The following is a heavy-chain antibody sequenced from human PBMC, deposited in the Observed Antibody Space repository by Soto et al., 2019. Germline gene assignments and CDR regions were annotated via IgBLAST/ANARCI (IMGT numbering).Heavy chain of an antibody. CDR3: WKSYAVPAQRSAD. V-gene: IGHV3-64D*06. CDR2: ISSNGGST. CDR1: GFTFSSYA. Sequence: RWSLRLSCSASGFTFSSYAMHWVRQAPGKGLEYVSAISSNGGSTYYADSVKGRFTISRDNSKNTLYLQMRSLRAEDTAVYYCWKSYAVPAQRSADRGQGTQVIGYS. J-gene: IGHJ4*02. D-gene: IGHD2-2*01.